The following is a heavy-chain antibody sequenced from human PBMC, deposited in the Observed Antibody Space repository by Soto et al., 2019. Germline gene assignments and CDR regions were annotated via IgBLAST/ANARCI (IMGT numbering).Heavy chain of an antibody. Sequence: ASVKVSCKASGYTFTVYYMHGVRQAPGQGLEWMGWINPKSGGTMYPQKFQGRVTMTWDTSISTAYMALTRLRSDDTAVYYCARDLAKGGGSAGFDYWGQGTLVTVSS. CDR2: INPKSGGT. V-gene: IGHV1-2*02. CDR1: GYTFTVYY. J-gene: IGHJ4*02. CDR3: ARDLAKGGGSAGFDY. D-gene: IGHD1-26*01.